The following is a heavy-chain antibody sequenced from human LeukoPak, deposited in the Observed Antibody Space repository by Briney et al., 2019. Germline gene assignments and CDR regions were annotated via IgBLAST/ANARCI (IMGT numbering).Heavy chain of an antibody. J-gene: IGHJ3*02. V-gene: IGHV5-51*01. CDR3: ARTSPSYSSSAFDI. CDR1: GYSFTNYW. Sequence: GESLKISCKVSGYSFTNYWIGWVRQMPGKGLESMGIIYPGDSDTRYSPSFQGQVTISADKSISTAYLQWSSLKASDSAMYYCARTSPSYSSSAFDIWGQGTMVTVSS. CDR2: IYPGDSDT. D-gene: IGHD6-13*01.